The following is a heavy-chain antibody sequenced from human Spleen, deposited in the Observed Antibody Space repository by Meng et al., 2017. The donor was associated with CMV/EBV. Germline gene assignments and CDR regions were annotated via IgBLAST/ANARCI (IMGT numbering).Heavy chain of an antibody. J-gene: IGHJ3*02. Sequence: TVSGGSVTSGIYYWTWIRQPPGKGLEWIAYFYDRGTTNYNPSLNNRVSISVDTSKTQIFLRLNSVTAADTAMYFCARDRGGGDGFDIWGQGTMVTVSS. V-gene: IGHV4-61*01. CDR3: ARDRGGGDGFDI. D-gene: IGHD3-16*01. CDR1: GGSVTSGIYY. CDR2: FYDRGTT.